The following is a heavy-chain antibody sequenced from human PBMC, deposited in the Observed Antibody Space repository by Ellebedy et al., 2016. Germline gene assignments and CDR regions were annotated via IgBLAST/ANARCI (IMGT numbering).Heavy chain of an antibody. V-gene: IGHV3-33*01. CDR2: IWYDGSNK. J-gene: IGHJ3*02. CDR1: GFTFSSYG. CDR3: ARAADLRGYSYGPNHHDAFDI. Sequence: GGSLRLSCAASGFTFSSYGMHWVRQAPGKGLEWVAVIWYDGSNKYYADSVKGRFTISRDNSKNTLYLQMNSLRAEDTAVYYCARAADLRGYSYGPNHHDAFDIWGQGTMVTVSS. D-gene: IGHD5-18*01.